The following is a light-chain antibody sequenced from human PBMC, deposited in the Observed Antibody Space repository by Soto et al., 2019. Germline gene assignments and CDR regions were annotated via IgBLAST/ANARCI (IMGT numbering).Light chain of an antibody. J-gene: IGKJ2*01. CDR2: AAA. Sequence: DIQMTQSPSSLSASVGDRVTITCRASQSISSYLNWYQQKRGKAPKLLIYAAASLQSGVQSRFSGSGSGTDFTLTISSLHPEDFATYYCQQSYSTPLYTFGQGTKLEIK. V-gene: IGKV1-39*01. CDR1: QSISSY. CDR3: QQSYSTPLYT.